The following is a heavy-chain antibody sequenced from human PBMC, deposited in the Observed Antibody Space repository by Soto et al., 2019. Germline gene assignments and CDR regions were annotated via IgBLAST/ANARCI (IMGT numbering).Heavy chain of an antibody. CDR2: MDPNSGST. CDR3: AGERKFDFWRKGLDV. Sequence: QAQLVQSGAEVKKPGASVKVSCKASGYTFTSYDINWVRQAPGQGLEWLGWMDPNSGSTGYAQNFQGRVTMTRNISINTAHMELSSLRSEDPAVYYCAGERKFDFWRKGLDVWGQGTTVTVSS. J-gene: IGHJ6*02. D-gene: IGHD3-3*01. V-gene: IGHV1-8*01. CDR1: GYTFTSYD.